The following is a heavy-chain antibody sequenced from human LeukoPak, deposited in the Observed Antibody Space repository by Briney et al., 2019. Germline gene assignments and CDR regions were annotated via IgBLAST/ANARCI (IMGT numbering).Heavy chain of an antibody. CDR3: ARAKGLFDH. J-gene: IGHJ4*02. Sequence: ASVKVSCKASGYTFAIYYIHWVRQAPGQGLEWMGIINPSGGSTSYTQKFQGRLTMTRDTSTSTVYMELSSLRSEDTAVYYCARAKGLFDHWGQGTLVTASS. CDR2: INPSGGST. V-gene: IGHV1-46*01. CDR1: GYTFAIYY.